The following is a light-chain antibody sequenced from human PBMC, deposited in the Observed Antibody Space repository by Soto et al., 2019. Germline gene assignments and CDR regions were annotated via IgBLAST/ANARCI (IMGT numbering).Light chain of an antibody. J-gene: IGKJ1*01. CDR1: QSVSSN. CDR2: DAS. V-gene: IGKV3-15*01. CDR3: QQYNSWLWT. Sequence: EIVMTQSRATLSVSPGERATLSCRASQSVSSNLAWYQQKPGQAPRLLIYDASTRATGIPARFSGSGSGTEFTLIISSLQSEDSAVYYCQQYNSWLWTFGQGTKVDIK.